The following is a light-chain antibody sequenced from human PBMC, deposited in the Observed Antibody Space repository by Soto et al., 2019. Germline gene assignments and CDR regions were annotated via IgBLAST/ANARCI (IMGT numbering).Light chain of an antibody. CDR2: AAS. V-gene: IGKV1-5*01. J-gene: IGKJ1*01. CDR3: QQYNNWPPWT. CDR1: ESIDNW. Sequence: DIQMTQSPSTLSASVGDTVTITCRASESIDNWLAWYQQKPGKAPKLLIFAASTLVRGVPSRFSGRGSGAEFTLTISSLQSEDFALYYCQQYNNWPPWTFGQGTKVDIK.